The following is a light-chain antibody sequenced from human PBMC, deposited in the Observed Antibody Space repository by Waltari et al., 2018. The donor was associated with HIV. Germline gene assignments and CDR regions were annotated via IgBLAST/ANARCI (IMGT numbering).Light chain of an antibody. V-gene: IGLV2-14*03. CDR3: SSFSISSTLVV. CDR2: DVS. Sequence: QSALTQPASVSGSPGQSITISCTGTSSALGGYNHVPWYQQHPGKAPKPMIFDVSNRPSGVSNRFSGSKSGNTASLTISGLQAEDEAHYFCSSFSISSTLVVFGGGTKLTVL. CDR1: SSALGGYNH. J-gene: IGLJ2*01.